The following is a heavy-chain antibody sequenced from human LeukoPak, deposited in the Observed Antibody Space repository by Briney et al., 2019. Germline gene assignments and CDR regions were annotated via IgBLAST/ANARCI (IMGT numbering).Heavy chain of an antibody. CDR2: LRGSSGNT. CDR1: GFTFSSYA. Sequence: GGSLRLSCAASGFTFSSYAMSWVRQAPGKGLEWVSSLRGSSGNTYYADSVKGRFTISRDNAKNSLYLQMNSLRAEDTAVYYCAELGITMIGGVWGKGTTVTISS. CDR3: AELGITMIGGV. V-gene: IGHV3-23*01. J-gene: IGHJ6*04. D-gene: IGHD3-10*02.